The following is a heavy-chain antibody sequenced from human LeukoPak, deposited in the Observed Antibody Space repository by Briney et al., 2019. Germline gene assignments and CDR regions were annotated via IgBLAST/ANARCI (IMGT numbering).Heavy chain of an antibody. V-gene: IGHV3-21*01. CDR2: ISSSSSYI. Sequence: GGSLRLSCAASGFTFSSYSMNWVRQAPGKGLEWVSSISSSSSYIYYADSVKGRFTISRDNAKNTLYLQMNNLRAEDTAIYYCATDYYVSGSYYRLFYWGQGTLVTVSS. D-gene: IGHD3-10*01. CDR1: GFTFSSYS. CDR3: ATDYYVSGSYYRLFY. J-gene: IGHJ4*02.